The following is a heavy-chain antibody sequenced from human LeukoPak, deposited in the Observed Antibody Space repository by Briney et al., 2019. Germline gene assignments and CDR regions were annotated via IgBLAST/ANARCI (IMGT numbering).Heavy chain of an antibody. D-gene: IGHD3-3*01. CDR1: GFTFSSYG. CDR3: AKDQNRYYDFWSGYRKDT. J-gene: IGHJ5*02. CDR2: IRYDGSNK. V-gene: IGHV3-30*02. Sequence: GGSLRLSCAASGFTFSSYGMHWVRQAPGKGLEWVAFIRYDGSNKYYADSVKGRFTISRDNSKNTLYLQMNSLRAEDTAVYYCAKDQNRYYDFWSGYRKDTWGQGTLVTVSP.